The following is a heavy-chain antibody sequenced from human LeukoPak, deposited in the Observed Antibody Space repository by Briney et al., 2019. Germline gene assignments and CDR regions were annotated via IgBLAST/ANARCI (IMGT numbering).Heavy chain of an antibody. CDR1: GGTFSSYA. D-gene: IGHD3-9*01. CDR3: ARDISNDILTGYTGFDP. J-gene: IGHJ5*02. CDR2: IIPIFGTA. V-gene: IGHV1-69*13. Sequence: GASVKVSCKASGGTFSSYAISWVRQAPGQGLEWMGGIIPIFGTANYAQKFQGRVTITADESTSTAYVELSSLRSEDTAVYYCARDISNDILTGYTGFDPWGQGTLVTVSS.